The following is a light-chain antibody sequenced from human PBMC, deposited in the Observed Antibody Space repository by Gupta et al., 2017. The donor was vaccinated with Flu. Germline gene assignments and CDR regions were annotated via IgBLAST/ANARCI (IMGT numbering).Light chain of an antibody. V-gene: IGLV7-46*01. CDR1: TGAVTSGHY. CDR2: DTS. Sequence: QAVVTQEPSLTVSPGGTVTLTCGSDTGAVTSGHYPYWFQQKPGQAPRTFIFDTSDKHSWTPARCSGSLLGGKAALTLSGAQPEDEADYYCLLSYNDVRVFGGGTKLTVL. CDR3: LLSYNDVRV. J-gene: IGLJ3*02.